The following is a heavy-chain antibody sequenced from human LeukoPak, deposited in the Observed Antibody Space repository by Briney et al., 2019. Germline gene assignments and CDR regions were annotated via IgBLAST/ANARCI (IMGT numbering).Heavy chain of an antibody. CDR2: VSTTGAT. CDR3: ARESALGEDIIVALHAN. Sequence: SETLSLTCSVSGGSISSSRYYWGWIRQPPGKGLEWIGRVSTTGATNYNPSLKSRVTVSLDTSRNQFSLNLRSVTATDTAIYYCARESALGEDIIVALHANWGQGTLVTVSS. D-gene: IGHD2-15*01. V-gene: IGHV4-39*07. CDR1: GGSISSSRYY. J-gene: IGHJ4*02.